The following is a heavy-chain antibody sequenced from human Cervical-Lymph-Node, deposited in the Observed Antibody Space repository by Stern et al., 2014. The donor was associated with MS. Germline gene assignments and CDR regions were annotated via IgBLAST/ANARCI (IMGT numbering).Heavy chain of an antibody. CDR2: ISHDGSKK. Sequence: VQLVESGGGVVQPGRSLRLSCAGSGFTFSTYGIHWVRQAPGKGLEWVALISHDGSKKSYVGSVKGRFTISRDNSKNTVYVHMNSLRDEDTAVYYCAKDRGSGWSLDYWGQGTLVIVSS. V-gene: IGHV3-30*18. CDR3: AKDRGSGWSLDY. CDR1: GFTFSTYG. J-gene: IGHJ4*02. D-gene: IGHD6-19*01.